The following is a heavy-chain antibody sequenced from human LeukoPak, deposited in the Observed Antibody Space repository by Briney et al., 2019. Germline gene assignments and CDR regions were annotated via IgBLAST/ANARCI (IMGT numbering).Heavy chain of an antibody. CDR3: ARLRRYIKQATSGMDV. D-gene: IGHD5-18*01. V-gene: IGHV6-1*01. Sequence: SQTLSLTCAISGDSVSNDTAAWSWIRQSPSRGLEWLGRTYYRSKWYYDYAISVNSRMTIDLETSKNRFSLHLNSVTPDDTAVYYCARLRRYIKQATSGMDVWGQGTTVTVSS. CDR1: GDSVSNDTAA. CDR2: TYYRSKWYY. J-gene: IGHJ6*02.